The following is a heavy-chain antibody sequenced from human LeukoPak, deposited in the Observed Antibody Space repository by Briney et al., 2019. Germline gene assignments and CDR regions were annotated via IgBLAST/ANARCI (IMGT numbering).Heavy chain of an antibody. CDR2: INWSGGNT. CDR1: GFTFSAYS. D-gene: IGHD6-19*01. CDR3: GRDLSGWYGPDY. Sequence: GGSLRLSCAASGFTFSAYSMNWVRQAPGKGLEWVAGINWSGGNTGYSDSVKGRFTISRDNAKNSLYLQMDSLRAEDTALYYCGRDLSGWYGPDYWGQGTLVTVSS. J-gene: IGHJ4*02. V-gene: IGHV3-20*04.